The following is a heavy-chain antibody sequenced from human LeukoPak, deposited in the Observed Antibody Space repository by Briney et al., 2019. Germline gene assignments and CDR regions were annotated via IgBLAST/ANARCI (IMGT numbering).Heavy chain of an antibody. CDR1: GFTFSNYG. CDR2: IRYDGSEK. V-gene: IGHV3-30*02. J-gene: IGHJ4*02. Sequence: TGGSLRRSCTASGFTFSNYGMHWVRQAPSKGLEWVAFIRYDGSEKYYADSVKGRITISRDNSKNTLYVQMNSLRAEDTAVYYCAKGKDYYLDYWGQGTLVTVSS. D-gene: IGHD3-10*01. CDR3: AKGKDYYLDY.